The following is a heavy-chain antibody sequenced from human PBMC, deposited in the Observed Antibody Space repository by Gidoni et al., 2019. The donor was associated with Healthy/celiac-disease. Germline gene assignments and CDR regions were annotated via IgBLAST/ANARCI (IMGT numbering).Heavy chain of an antibody. CDR1: GFTFSSYG. V-gene: IGHV3-33*01. D-gene: IGHD6-13*01. CDR3: ARVYSSSWYELDY. CDR2: IWYDGSNK. J-gene: IGHJ4*02. Sequence: QVQLVESGGGVVQPGRSLRLSCAASGFTFSSYGMHWVRQAPGKGLEWVAVIWYDGSNKYYADSVKGRFTISRDNSKNTLYLQMNSLRAEDTAVYYCARVYSSSWYELDYWGQGTLVTVSS.